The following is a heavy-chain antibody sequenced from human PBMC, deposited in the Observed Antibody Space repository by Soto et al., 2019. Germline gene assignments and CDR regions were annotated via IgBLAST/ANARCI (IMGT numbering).Heavy chain of an antibody. CDR3: ARERPDGARLDP. J-gene: IGHJ5*02. Sequence: SETLSLTWTVSGGSISSGDYCWSWIRQPPGKGLEWIGYIYHSGSTYYNPSLKSRVTISVDTSKNQFSLKLSSVTAADTAVYYCARERPDGARLDPWGQGTLVTVS. D-gene: IGHD6-6*01. CDR1: GGSISSGDYC. V-gene: IGHV4-30-4*01. CDR2: IYHSGST.